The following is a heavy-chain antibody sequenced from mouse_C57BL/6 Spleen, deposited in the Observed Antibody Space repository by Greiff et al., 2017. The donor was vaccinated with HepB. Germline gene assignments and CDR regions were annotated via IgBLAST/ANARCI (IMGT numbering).Heavy chain of an antibody. D-gene: IGHD2-1*01. V-gene: IGHV5-6*02. CDR1: GFTFSSYG. CDR2: ISSGGSYT. Sequence: DVMLVESGGDLVKPGGSLKLSCAASGFTFSSYGMSWVRQTPDKRLEWVATISSGGSYTYYPDSVKGRFTISRDNAKNTLYLQMSSLKSEDTAMYYCARHWDGNYGFAYWGQGTLVTVSA. J-gene: IGHJ3*01. CDR3: ARHWDGNYGFAY.